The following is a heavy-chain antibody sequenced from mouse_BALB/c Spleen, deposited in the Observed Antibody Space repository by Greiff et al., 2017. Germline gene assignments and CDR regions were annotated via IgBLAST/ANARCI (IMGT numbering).Heavy chain of an antibody. V-gene: IGHV5-6-2*01. CDR1: GFTFSSYY. J-gene: IGHJ4*01. D-gene: IGHD1-1*01. CDR2: INSNGGST. CDR3: ARRVYYGSSHAMDY. Sequence: DVMLVESGGGLVKLGGSLKLSCAASGFTFSSYYMSWVRQTPEKRLELVAAINSNGGSTYYPDTVKGRFTISRDNAKNTLYLQMSSLKSEDTALYYCARRVYYGSSHAMDYWGQGTSVTVSS.